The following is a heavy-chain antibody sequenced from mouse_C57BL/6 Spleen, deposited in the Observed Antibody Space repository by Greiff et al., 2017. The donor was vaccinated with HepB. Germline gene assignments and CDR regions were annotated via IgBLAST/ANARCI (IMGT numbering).Heavy chain of an antibody. Sequence: EVKLMESGPELVKPGASVKISCKASGYSFTDYNMNWVKQSNGKSLEWIGVINPNYGTTSYNQKFKGKATLTVDQSSSTAYMQLNSLTSDDSAVYYCARTYYDGYYYAMDYWGQGTSVTVSS. J-gene: IGHJ4*01. CDR2: INPNYGTT. V-gene: IGHV1-39*01. CDR1: GYSFTDYN. CDR3: ARTYYDGYYYAMDY. D-gene: IGHD1-1*01.